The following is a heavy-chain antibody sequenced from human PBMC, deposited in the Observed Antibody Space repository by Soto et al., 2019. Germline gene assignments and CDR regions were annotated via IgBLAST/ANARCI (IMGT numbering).Heavy chain of an antibody. D-gene: IGHD3-22*01. J-gene: IGHJ4*02. CDR3: ATYYDSSGYRFDY. CDR1: GGSISTNSW. CDR2: IYHTGST. Sequence: QVQLQESGPGLVQPSGTLSLTCAVSGGSISTNSWWSWVRQPPGEGLEWIGEIYHTGSTNYNPSLKSRVTIAVDKAKNHVSLKLTSVTAADTAVYYCATYYDSSGYRFDYWGQGVLVTVSS. V-gene: IGHV4-4*02.